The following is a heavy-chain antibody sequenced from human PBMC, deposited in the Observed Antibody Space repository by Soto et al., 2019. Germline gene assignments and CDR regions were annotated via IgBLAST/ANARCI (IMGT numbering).Heavy chain of an antibody. Sequence: VQLVESGGGLVQPGRSLRLSCAASGFTFDDYAMSWARQAPGKGLEWVSGLSYNSGTIGYAASVKGRFTISRNNAKKSLYLQMNSLRAEDTALYNCAKGSDRGYSYGYDYWGQGTLVTVSS. D-gene: IGHD5-18*01. V-gene: IGHV3-9*01. CDR3: AKGSDRGYSYGYDY. J-gene: IGHJ4*02. CDR2: LSYNSGTI. CDR1: GFTFDDYA.